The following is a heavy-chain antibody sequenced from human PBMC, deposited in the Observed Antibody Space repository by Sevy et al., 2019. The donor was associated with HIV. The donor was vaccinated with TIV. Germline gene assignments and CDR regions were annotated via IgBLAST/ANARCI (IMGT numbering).Heavy chain of an antibody. Sequence: GGSLRLSCAASGFTFSSYGMHWVRQAPGKGLEWVAVISYDGSNKYYADSVKGRFTISRDNSKNTLYLQMNSLGAEDTAVYYCAKSGTVTEVGYYYGMDVWGQGTTVTVSS. CDR2: ISYDGSNK. J-gene: IGHJ6*02. CDR3: AKSGTVTEVGYYYGMDV. CDR1: GFTFSSYG. D-gene: IGHD4-17*01. V-gene: IGHV3-30*18.